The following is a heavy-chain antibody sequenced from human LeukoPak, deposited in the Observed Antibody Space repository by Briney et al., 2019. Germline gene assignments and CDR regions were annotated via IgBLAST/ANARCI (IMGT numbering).Heavy chain of an antibody. CDR1: GYSFTSYW. CDR3: AREQKSYYYYYMDV. J-gene: IGHJ6*03. CDR2: IYPGDSDT. D-gene: IGHD1/OR15-1a*01. V-gene: IGHV5-51*01. Sequence: GESLKIFCKGSGYSFTSYWIGWVRQMPGKGLEWMGIIYPGDSDTRYSPSLQGQVTISADKSNNTAYLQWSSLKASDTAVYYCAREQKSYYYYYMDVWGKGTTVTVSS.